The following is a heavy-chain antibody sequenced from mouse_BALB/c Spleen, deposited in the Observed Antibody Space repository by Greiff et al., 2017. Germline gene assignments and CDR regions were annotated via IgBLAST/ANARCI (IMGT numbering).Heavy chain of an antibody. CDR2: IDPENGDT. CDR1: GFNIKDYY. J-gene: IGHJ2*01. D-gene: IGHD3-1*01. V-gene: IGHV14-4*02. Sequence: VQLQQSGAELVRSGASVKLSCTASGFNIKDYYMHWVKQRPEQGLEWIGWIDPENGDTEYAPKFQGKATMTADTSSNTAYLQLSSLTSEDTAVYYCNAEGAGTGNLDYWGQGTTLTVSS. CDR3: NAEGAGTGNLDY.